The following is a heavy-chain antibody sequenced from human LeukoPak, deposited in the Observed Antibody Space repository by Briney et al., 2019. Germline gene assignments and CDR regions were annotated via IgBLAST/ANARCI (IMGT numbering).Heavy chain of an antibody. Sequence: GGSLRLSCAASGFTFSGYSMNWVRQAPGKGLEWVSSISSTTVYIYYADSAKGRFTISRDNAKNSLYLQMNSLRAEDTAVYYCARMVNLYSGTYHSDFWGQGTLVTVSS. CDR3: ARMVNLYSGTYHSDF. V-gene: IGHV3-21*01. J-gene: IGHJ4*02. CDR1: GFTFSGYS. D-gene: IGHD1-26*01. CDR2: ISSTTVYI.